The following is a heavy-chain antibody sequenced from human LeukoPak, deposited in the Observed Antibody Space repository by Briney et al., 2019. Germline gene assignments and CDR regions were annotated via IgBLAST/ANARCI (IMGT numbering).Heavy chain of an antibody. Sequence: PSGGSLRLSCAASGFISSNYMNWVRQAPGKGLEWVSDFYSGGSTYYADSVKGRFTISRDNSKNTLYLQMTSLRAEDTAVYYCARGDCSSTSCYVDYWGQGTLVTVSS. J-gene: IGHJ4*02. V-gene: IGHV3-53*01. CDR1: GFISSNY. CDR2: FYSGGST. D-gene: IGHD2-2*01. CDR3: ARGDCSSTSCYVDY.